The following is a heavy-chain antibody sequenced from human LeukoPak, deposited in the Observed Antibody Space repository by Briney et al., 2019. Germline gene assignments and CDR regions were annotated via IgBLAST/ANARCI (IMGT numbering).Heavy chain of an antibody. D-gene: IGHD3-22*01. Sequence: QPGGSLRLSCAASGFTFSSYWMTWVRQAPGKGLEWVANIKQDGSEKYYADSVKGRFTISRDNAKNSLYLRMNSLRAEDTALYYCARGLGQVSWASYYYYMDVWGKGTTVTVSS. CDR1: GFTFSSYW. CDR2: IKQDGSEK. CDR3: ARGLGQVSWASYYYYMDV. V-gene: IGHV3-7*03. J-gene: IGHJ6*03.